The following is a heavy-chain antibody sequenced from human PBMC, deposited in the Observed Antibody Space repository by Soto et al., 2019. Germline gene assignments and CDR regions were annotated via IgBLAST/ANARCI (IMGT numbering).Heavy chain of an antibody. CDR3: ARSPWATVTAFDY. CDR2: IYYSGST. Sequence: QVQLQESGPGLVKPSQTLSLTCTVSGGSISSGGYYWSWIRQHPGKGLEWIGYIYYSGSTYYNPSLKSRVTISLDTSKHQSSLKLSSVTAADTAVYYCARSPWATVTAFDYWGQGTLVTVSS. V-gene: IGHV4-31*03. J-gene: IGHJ4*02. CDR1: GGSISSGGYY. D-gene: IGHD4-17*01.